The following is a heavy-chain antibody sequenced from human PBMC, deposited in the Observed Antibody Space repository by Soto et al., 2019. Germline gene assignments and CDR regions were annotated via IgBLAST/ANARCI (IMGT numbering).Heavy chain of an antibody. D-gene: IGHD1-20*01. CDR1: GASISSGSYY. J-gene: IGHJ4*02. CDR3: ARGHITGPVDS. V-gene: IGHV4-61*01. Sequence: QVQLQESGPGLVKPSETLSLTCTVSGASISSGSYYWSWIRQPPGKGLEWVGNIFHSGTTNYNPPLQRRLFTSGGAPINQFSLRLSSVTAADTAFYFCARGHITGPVDSWGQGNLVTASS. CDR2: IFHSGTT.